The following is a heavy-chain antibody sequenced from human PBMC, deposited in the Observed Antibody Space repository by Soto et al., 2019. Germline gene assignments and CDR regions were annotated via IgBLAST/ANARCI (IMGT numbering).Heavy chain of an antibody. CDR1: GGSFSGYY. CDR2: INHSGST. V-gene: IGHV4-34*01. Sequence: QVQLQQWGAGLLKPSETLSLTCAVYGGSFSGYYWSWIRQPPGKGLEWIGEINHSGSTNYNPSLKSRVTISVDTSTNQFSLNLRSVTAADTALYYCARALGYTYGHLPIDYWGQGTLVTVSS. CDR3: ARALGYTYGHLPIDY. J-gene: IGHJ4*02. D-gene: IGHD5-18*01.